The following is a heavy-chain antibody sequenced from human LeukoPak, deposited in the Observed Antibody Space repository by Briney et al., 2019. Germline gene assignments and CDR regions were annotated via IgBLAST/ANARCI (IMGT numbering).Heavy chain of an antibody. D-gene: IGHD6-13*01. CDR1: GDSISSYY. CDR2: IYHTGSN. V-gene: IGHV4-59*08. J-gene: IGHJ3*01. Sequence: SETLSLTCSVSGDSISSYYWSWIRQSPGKGLEWMWYIYHTGSNNYSPSLKSRVTMSVDTSKNQFSLKLSSVTAADTAVYYCARARYSNSWYAVDVWGQGTMVTVSS. CDR3: ARARYSNSWYAVDV.